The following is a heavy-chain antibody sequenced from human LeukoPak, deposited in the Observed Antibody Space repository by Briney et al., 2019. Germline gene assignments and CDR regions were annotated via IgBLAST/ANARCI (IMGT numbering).Heavy chain of an antibody. CDR1: GGSISSYY. CDR3: ARCSSPCDY. CDR2: LYYSGNT. V-gene: IGHV4-59*08. J-gene: IGHJ4*02. Sequence: SETLSLTCTVSGGSISSYYWSWIRQPPGKGLEWVGSLYYSGNTNYNPSLKRRVTISLNTSKNQFSLTLTSVTAADPAVYYCARCSSPCDYWGGGTLVSVSS.